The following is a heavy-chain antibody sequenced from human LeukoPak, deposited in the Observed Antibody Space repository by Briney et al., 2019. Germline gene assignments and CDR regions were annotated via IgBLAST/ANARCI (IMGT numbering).Heavy chain of an antibody. CDR1: GGSISSGGYS. CDR3: ARGPPRTGRERYFDY. Sequence: SETLSLTCAVSGGSISSGGYSWSWIRQPPGKGLEWIGYIYHSGSTYYNPSLNSRVTISLDSSKNQFSLKLSSVTAADTAVYYCARGPPRTGRERYFDYWGQGTLVSVSS. V-gene: IGHV4-30-2*01. D-gene: IGHD1-1*01. J-gene: IGHJ4*02. CDR2: IYHSGST.